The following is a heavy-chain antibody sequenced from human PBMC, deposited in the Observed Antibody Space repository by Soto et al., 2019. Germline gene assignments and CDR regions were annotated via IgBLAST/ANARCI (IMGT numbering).Heavy chain of an antibody. V-gene: IGHV3-23*01. J-gene: IGHJ4*02. CDR2: ISSSGDAT. CDR3: AKDQTDVTLFDY. D-gene: IGHD2-21*02. Sequence: PGGSLRLSCAASGFTFSTYAMTWVRQAPGKGLEWVSIISSSGDATYYVDSVKGRFTISRDNSRNTLNLQMNSLRAEDTAVYYCAKDQTDVTLFDYWGQGTLVTVSS. CDR1: GFTFSTYA.